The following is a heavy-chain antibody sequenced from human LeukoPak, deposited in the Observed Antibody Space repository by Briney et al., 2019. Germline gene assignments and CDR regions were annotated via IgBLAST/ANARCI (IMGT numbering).Heavy chain of an antibody. V-gene: IGHV3-7*01. CDR2: INQDGSEM. Sequence: GGALRLSCAASGFTFSSYWMTWVRQAPGKGLEWVANINQDGSEMYYVDSVKGRFTISRDNAKNSLYLQMNSLRVEDTAVYYCARPWYSSSWYPFDYWGQGNLVTVTS. CDR1: GFTFSSYW. D-gene: IGHD6-13*01. CDR3: ARPWYSSSWYPFDY. J-gene: IGHJ4*02.